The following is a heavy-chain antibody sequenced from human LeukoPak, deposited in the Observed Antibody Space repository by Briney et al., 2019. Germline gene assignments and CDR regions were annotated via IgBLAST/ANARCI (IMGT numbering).Heavy chain of an antibody. J-gene: IGHJ4*02. CDR1: GYTFTAYY. V-gene: IGHV1-2*02. CDR3: GRSWDLLSHQDY. D-gene: IGHD1-26*01. Sequence: PWASVKVSCKASGYTFTAYYIHWVRQAPGQGLEWFGWINPNNGSTNSAQKFQGRVTMTRDTSISTAYMELSRLTSDDTAVYYCGRSWDLLSHQDYWGQGTLVTVSS. CDR2: INPNNGST.